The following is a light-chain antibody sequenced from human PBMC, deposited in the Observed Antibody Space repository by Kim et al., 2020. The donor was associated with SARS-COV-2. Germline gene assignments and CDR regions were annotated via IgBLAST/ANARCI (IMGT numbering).Light chain of an antibody. V-gene: IGKV2-28*01. CDR1: QSLLHSNGENF. CDR2: LGS. CDR3: MQGLQTLRT. J-gene: IGKJ1*01. Sequence: RASRSCRSTQSLLHSNGENFLDWYVQKPGQSLQLLIYLGSKRASGVPDRSSGSVSGTDFTLKISRVEAEDVGVYYCMQGLQTLRTFGQGTKVDIK.